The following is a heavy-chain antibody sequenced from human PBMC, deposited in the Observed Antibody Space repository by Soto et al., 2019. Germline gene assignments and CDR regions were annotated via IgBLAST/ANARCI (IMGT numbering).Heavy chain of an antibody. J-gene: IGHJ5*02. CDR3: AGAAFGVVIYWFDP. D-gene: IGHD3-3*01. CDR2: ISGSGGST. CDR1: GFTFSSYA. Sequence: EVQLLESGGGLVQPGGSLRLSCAASGFTFSSYAMSWVRQAPGKGLEWVAAISGSGGSTYYADSVKGRFTISRDNSKNTLYLQMNRLRAEDTAVYYCAGAAFGVVIYWFDPWGQGTLVTVSS. V-gene: IGHV3-23*01.